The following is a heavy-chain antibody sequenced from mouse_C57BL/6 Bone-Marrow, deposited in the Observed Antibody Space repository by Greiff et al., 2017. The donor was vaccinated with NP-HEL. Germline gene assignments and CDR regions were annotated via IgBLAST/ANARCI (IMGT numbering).Heavy chain of an antibody. V-gene: IGHV1-72*01. CDR3: ATEDGKFITTVVATKNYAMDY. CDR2: IDPNSGGT. J-gene: IGHJ4*01. Sequence: QVQLKQPGAELVKPGASVKLSCKASGYTFTSYWMHWVKQRPGRGLEWIGRIDPNSGGTKYNEKFKSKATLTVDKPSSTAYMQLSSLTSEDSAVYYCATEDGKFITTVVATKNYAMDYWGQGTSVTVSS. D-gene: IGHD1-1*01. CDR1: GYTFTSYW.